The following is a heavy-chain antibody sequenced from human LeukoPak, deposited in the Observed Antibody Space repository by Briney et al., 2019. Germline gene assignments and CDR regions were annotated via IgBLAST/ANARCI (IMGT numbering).Heavy chain of an antibody. CDR3: ARIYGWTTSGTYELTDY. Sequence: ASVKVSCKASGFTFTDYYIHWVRQAPGQGLEWMGRINLNSGATNCAQKFQDKVTMTRDTSITTAYMELRSLTSDDTAIYYCARIYGWTTSGTYELTDYWGQGTLVTVSS. J-gene: IGHJ4*02. V-gene: IGHV1-2*06. D-gene: IGHD1-26*01. CDR1: GFTFTDYY. CDR2: INLNSGAT.